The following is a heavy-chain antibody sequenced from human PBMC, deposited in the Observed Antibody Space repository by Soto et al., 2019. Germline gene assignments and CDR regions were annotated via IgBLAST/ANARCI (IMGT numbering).Heavy chain of an antibody. D-gene: IGHD1-7*01. V-gene: IGHV1-18*01. Sequence: GASVKVSCKASGYTFTSYGISWVRQAPGQGLEWMGWISAYNGNTNYAQKLQGRVTMTTDTSMSTAYMELRSLRSDDTAVYYCARDRGYNWNYGWFDPWGQGTLVTVSS. J-gene: IGHJ5*02. CDR2: ISAYNGNT. CDR1: GYTFTSYG. CDR3: ARDRGYNWNYGWFDP.